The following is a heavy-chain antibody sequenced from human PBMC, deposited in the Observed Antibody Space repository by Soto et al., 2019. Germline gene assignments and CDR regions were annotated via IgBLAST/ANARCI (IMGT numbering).Heavy chain of an antibody. V-gene: IGHV3-23*01. Sequence: EVQLLDSGGGLVQPGGSLRLSCAAFGFSFSNYALSWVRQAPEKGLEWVSDISDSGWDTYYADSVQGRFTISRDDSKNTVFLQMNSLRVEDTAIYYCTKTLPRSGSAPYYYTLGVWGQGTTVTVSS. J-gene: IGHJ6*02. CDR2: ISDSGWDT. CDR3: TKTLPRSGSAPYYYTLGV. CDR1: GFSFSNYA.